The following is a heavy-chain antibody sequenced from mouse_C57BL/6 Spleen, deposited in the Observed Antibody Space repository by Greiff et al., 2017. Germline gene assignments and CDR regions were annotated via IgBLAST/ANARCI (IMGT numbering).Heavy chain of an antibody. CDR3: AGGTTGHYAMDY. CDR1: GYAFSSYW. J-gene: IGHJ4*01. D-gene: IGHD1-1*01. Sequence: QVQLQQSGAALVKPGASVKISCKASGYAFSSYWMNWVKQRPGKGLEWIGQLYPGDGATNYNGKFKGKATLTADKSSSTAYMQLSSLTSEDSAVYFCAGGTTGHYAMDYWGQGTSVTVSS. V-gene: IGHV1-80*01. CDR2: LYPGDGAT.